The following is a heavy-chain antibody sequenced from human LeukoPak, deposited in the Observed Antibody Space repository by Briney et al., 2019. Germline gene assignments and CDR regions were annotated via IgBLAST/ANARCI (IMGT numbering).Heavy chain of an antibody. CDR2: ISGSGGRT. J-gene: IGHJ4*02. V-gene: IGHV3-23*01. CDR1: GFTFSTYG. Sequence: GGSLRLSCAASGFTFSTYGMSWVRQAPGKGLEWVSSISGSGGRTYFADSVRGRFTISRDNSKNTLYLQMNSLRAEDTAVYYCARVANYYGSGSYSYIGEYYFDYWGQGTLVTVSS. CDR3: ARVANYYGSGSYSYIGEYYFDY. D-gene: IGHD3-10*01.